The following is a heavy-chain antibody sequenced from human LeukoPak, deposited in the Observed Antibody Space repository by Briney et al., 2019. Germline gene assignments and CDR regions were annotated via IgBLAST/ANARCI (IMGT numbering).Heavy chain of an antibody. Sequence: SETLSLTCAVSGGSISSSNWWSWVRQPPGKGLEWIGEIYHSGSTNYNPSLKSRVTISVDTSKNQFSLKLSSVTAADTAVYYCARYCSSTSCYGGFDYWGQGTLVTVSS. CDR3: ARYCSSTSCYGGFDY. CDR2: IYHSGST. V-gene: IGHV4-4*02. CDR1: GGSISSSNW. J-gene: IGHJ4*02. D-gene: IGHD2-2*01.